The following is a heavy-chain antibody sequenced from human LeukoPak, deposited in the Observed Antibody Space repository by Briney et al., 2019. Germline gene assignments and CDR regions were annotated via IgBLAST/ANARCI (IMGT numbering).Heavy chain of an antibody. CDR1: GGSISSSNW. CDR2: IYHSGST. D-gene: IGHD2-21*02. Sequence: SGTLSLTCAVSGGSISSSNWWSWVRQPPGKGLEWIGEIYHSGSTNYNPSLKSRVTISVDKSKNQFSLKLSSVTAADTAVYYCASSVVTATSYYYGMDVWGQGTTVTVSS. J-gene: IGHJ6*02. V-gene: IGHV4-4*02. CDR3: ASSVVTATSYYYGMDV.